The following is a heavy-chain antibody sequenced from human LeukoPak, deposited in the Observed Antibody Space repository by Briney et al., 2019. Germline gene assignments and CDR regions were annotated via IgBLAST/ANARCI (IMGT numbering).Heavy chain of an antibody. CDR3: ARRLYDSSGYYLDY. Sequence: SETLSLSCTVSGGSISSSYWSWIRQPPGKGLEWIGYIYYSGSSSYNPSLKSRVTISVDTSKNQFSLKVSSVTAADTAIYYCARRLYDSSGYYLDYWGQGTLVTVSS. CDR2: IYYSGSS. D-gene: IGHD3-22*01. V-gene: IGHV4-59*01. J-gene: IGHJ4*02. CDR1: GGSISSSY.